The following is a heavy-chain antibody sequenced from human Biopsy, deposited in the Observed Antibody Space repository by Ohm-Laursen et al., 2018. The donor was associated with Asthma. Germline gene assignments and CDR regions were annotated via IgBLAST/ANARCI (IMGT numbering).Heavy chain of an antibody. CDR3: ARGYSGSDRIVYYYSGLEV. V-gene: IGHV1-69*13. CDR2: IIPIFDTP. D-gene: IGHD5-12*01. Sequence: ASVKVSCKASGGTLSSHAISWGRQAPGQGLEWMGGIIPIFDTPIYAQKFQGRVTITADESTSTASMELSSLSSEDTAVYYCARGYSGSDRIVYYYSGLEVWGQGTTVTVSS. J-gene: IGHJ6*02. CDR1: GGTLSSHA.